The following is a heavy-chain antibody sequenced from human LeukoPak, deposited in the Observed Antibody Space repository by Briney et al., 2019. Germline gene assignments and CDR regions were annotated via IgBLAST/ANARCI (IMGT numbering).Heavy chain of an antibody. CDR3: ARDRVGQQLVGRKYYYYYMDV. Sequence: TSETLSLTCVVYGGSFSGYYWSWIRQPPGKGLEWIGEINHSGSTNYNPSLKSRVTISVDTSKNQFSLKLSSVTAADTAVYYCARDRVGQQLVGRKYYYYYMDVWGKGTTVTISS. J-gene: IGHJ6*03. CDR1: GGSFSGYY. V-gene: IGHV4-34*01. D-gene: IGHD6-13*01. CDR2: INHSGST.